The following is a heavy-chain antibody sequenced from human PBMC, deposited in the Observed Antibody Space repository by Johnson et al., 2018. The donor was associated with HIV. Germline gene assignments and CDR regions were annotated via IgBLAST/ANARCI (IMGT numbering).Heavy chain of an antibody. D-gene: IGHD6-13*01. V-gene: IGHV3-30-3*02. CDR1: GFSFSGFA. Sequence: QMQLVESGGGVVQPGRSLRLSCVVSGFSFSGFAMHWVRQAPGKGLDWMAVISYDGRNQQYAESVKGRFTISRDNSKNTLYLQMNSLRAEDTAVYYCAKDLGGAHSSPRAFDIWGQGTMVTVSS. CDR2: ISYDGRNQ. CDR3: AKDLGGAHSSPRAFDI. J-gene: IGHJ3*02.